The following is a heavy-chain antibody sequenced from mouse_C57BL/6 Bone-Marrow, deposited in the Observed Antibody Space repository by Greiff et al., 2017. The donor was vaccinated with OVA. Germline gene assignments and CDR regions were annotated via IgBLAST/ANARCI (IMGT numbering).Heavy chain of an antibody. J-gene: IGHJ4*01. CDR2: IDPSDSYT. CDR1: GYTFTSYW. Sequence: QVQLQQPGAELVMPGASVKLSCKASGYTFTSYWMHWVKQRPGQGLEWIGEIDPSDSYTNYNQKFKGKSTLTVDKSSSTAYMQLSSLTSEDSAVYYCARDDYGNYGYYAMDDWGQGTSVTVSS. V-gene: IGHV1-69*01. D-gene: IGHD2-1*01. CDR3: ARDDYGNYGYYAMDD.